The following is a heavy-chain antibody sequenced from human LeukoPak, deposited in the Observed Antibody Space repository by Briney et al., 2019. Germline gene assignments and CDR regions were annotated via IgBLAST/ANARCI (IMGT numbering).Heavy chain of an antibody. V-gene: IGHV1-18*01. J-gene: IGHJ6*02. CDR1: GYAFTSYG. CDR2: ISAYNGNT. Sequence: ASVKVSCKASGYAFTSYGISWVRQAPGQGLEWMGWISAYNGNTNYAQKLQGRVTTTTDTSTSTAYMEPRSLRSDDTAVYYCARSSSWEIYYYYGMDVWGQGTTVTVSS. CDR3: ARSSSWEIYYYYGMDV. D-gene: IGHD6-13*01.